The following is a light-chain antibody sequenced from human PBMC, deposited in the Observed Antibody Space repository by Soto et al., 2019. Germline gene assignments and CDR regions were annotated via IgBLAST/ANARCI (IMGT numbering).Light chain of an antibody. CDR2: FAF. CDR1: RTLLYINGPNY. CDR3: LQALQTPPT. J-gene: IGKJ5*01. Sequence: DIVLTQSPLSLPVTLGKPPSTSCRFIRTLLYINGPNYLNWYLQKPGQSPQLLIYFAFTRASGVPDRFSGSGSGTDFTLKISRVEAEDVGVYYCLQALQTPPTFGQGTRLEIK. V-gene: IGKV2-28*01.